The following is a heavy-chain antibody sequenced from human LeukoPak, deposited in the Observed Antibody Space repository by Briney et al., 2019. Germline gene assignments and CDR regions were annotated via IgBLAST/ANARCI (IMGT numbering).Heavy chain of an antibody. Sequence: GRSLRLSCAASGFTFSSYSMNWVRQAPGKGLEWVSSISSSSSYIYYADSVKGRFTISRDNAKNSLYLQMNSLRAEDTAVYYCASRSSWSRGRYYYGMDVWGQGTTVTVSS. CDR3: ASRSSWSRGRYYYGMDV. CDR1: GFTFSSYS. CDR2: ISSSSSYI. J-gene: IGHJ6*02. V-gene: IGHV3-21*01. D-gene: IGHD6-13*01.